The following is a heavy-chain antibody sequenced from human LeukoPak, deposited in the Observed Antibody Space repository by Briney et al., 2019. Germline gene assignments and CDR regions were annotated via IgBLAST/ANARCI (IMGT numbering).Heavy chain of an antibody. Sequence: SETLSLTCAVYGGSFSGYYWSWIRQPPGKGLEWIGEINHSGSTNCNPSLKSRVTISVDTSKNQFSLKLSSVTAADTAVYYCARGPLLGYFQHWGQGTLVTVSS. V-gene: IGHV4-34*01. J-gene: IGHJ1*01. CDR2: INHSGST. CDR3: ARGPLLGYFQH. D-gene: IGHD2-15*01. CDR1: GGSFSGYY.